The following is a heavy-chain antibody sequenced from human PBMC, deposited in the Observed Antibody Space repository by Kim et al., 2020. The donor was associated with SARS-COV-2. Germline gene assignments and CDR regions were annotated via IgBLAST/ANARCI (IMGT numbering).Heavy chain of an antibody. D-gene: IGHD3-22*01. V-gene: IGHV3-7*01. J-gene: IGHJ4*02. Sequence: GGSLRLSCIASGFTFQNYWMSWVRQASGKGLEWVANIKQDGSTKYYLDSVKGRFTISRDNAENSLYLQMNSLRGEDTAVYYCARWGYDNSAYYYKSWGQGTLVTVS. CDR3: ARWGYDNSAYYYKS. CDR2: IKQDGSTK. CDR1: GFTFQNYW.